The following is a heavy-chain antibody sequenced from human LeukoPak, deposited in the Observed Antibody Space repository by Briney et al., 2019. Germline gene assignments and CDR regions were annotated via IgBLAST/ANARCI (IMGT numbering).Heavy chain of an antibody. CDR1: GYSFTSYW. J-gene: IGHJ4*02. V-gene: IGHV5-51*01. Sequence: GESLKISCKGPGYSFTSYWIGWVRQIPGKGLEWMGFIYLGDSDTSYSPSFQGQVTISADKSINTAYLQWSSLKASDSAMYYCARAGYSNRWDGVDYWGQGTLVTVSS. CDR3: ARAGYSNRWDGVDY. D-gene: IGHD2/OR15-2a*01. CDR2: IYLGDSDT.